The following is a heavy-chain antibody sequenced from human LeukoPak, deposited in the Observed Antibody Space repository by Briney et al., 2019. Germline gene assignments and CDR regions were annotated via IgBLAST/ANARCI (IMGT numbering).Heavy chain of an antibody. CDR2: ISGSGGST. D-gene: IGHD6-13*01. Sequence: GGSLRLSCAASVFTFSSYAMSWVRQAPGKGLEWVSAISGSGGSTYYADSVKGRFTISRDNSKNTLYLQMNSLRAEDTAVYYCAKDPDSSSWYPWGQGTLVTVSS. J-gene: IGHJ5*02. CDR3: AKDPDSSSWYP. V-gene: IGHV3-23*01. CDR1: VFTFSSYA.